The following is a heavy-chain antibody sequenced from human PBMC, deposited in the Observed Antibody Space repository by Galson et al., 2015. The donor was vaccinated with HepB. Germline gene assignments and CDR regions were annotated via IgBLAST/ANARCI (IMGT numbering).Heavy chain of an antibody. CDR3: ARGGPEYCTSTSCWPY. CDR1: GFSFSSYS. V-gene: IGHV3-21*01. D-gene: IGHD2-2*01. J-gene: IGHJ4*02. Sequence: SLRLSCAASGFSFSSYSMNWVRQAPGKGLGWVSSISTSSSYIYYADSVKGRFTISRDNAKNSLYLQMNSLRAEDTAVYYCARGGPEYCTSTSCWPYWGQGTLVTVSS. CDR2: ISTSSSYI.